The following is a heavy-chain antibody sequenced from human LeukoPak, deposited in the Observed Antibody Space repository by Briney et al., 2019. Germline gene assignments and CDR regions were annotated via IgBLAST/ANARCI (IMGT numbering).Heavy chain of an antibody. CDR1: GYTFTGYY. D-gene: IGHD3-22*01. J-gene: IGHJ4*02. Sequence: AAVKDSCKASGYTFTGYYIHWVRQPPGQGLEWMGWINPDGGGTRYAQKFQGRVTMTRDTSTSTVYMELSSLRSEDTAVYYCARDPAYYDSSGYKVNYFDYWGQGTLVTVSS. CDR2: INPDGGGT. V-gene: IGHV1-2*02. CDR3: ARDPAYYDSSGYKVNYFDY.